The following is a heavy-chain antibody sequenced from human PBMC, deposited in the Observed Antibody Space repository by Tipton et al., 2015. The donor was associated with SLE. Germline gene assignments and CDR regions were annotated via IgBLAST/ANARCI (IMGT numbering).Heavy chain of an antibody. CDR1: GYSISSDYY. CDR2: MDHGGSS. J-gene: IGHJ4*02. CDR3: ARGNIVASSFDY. V-gene: IGHV4-38-2*01. D-gene: IGHD5-12*01. Sequence: GLVKPSETLSLTCAVSGYSISSDYYLGWIRQPPGKKLEWIGSMDHGGSSYYNPSLRSRVTISVDTSKNQFSLRLSSVTAADTAVYYCARGNIVASSFDYWGQGTLVTVSS.